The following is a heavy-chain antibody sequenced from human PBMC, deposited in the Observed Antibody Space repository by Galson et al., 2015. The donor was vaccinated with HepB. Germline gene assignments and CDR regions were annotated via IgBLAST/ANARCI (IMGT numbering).Heavy chain of an antibody. CDR2: IKRDGSEE. Sequence: SLRLSCAVSGFNFSDYWMTWVRQAPGKGLEWVANIKRDGSEEYYVDSVKGRFTMSRDNAEDSLSLQMNSLRVEDTAIYYCARDERGGNYHYWGQGTLVTVSS. CDR1: GFNFSDYW. CDR3: ARDERGGNYHY. D-gene: IGHD4-23*01. V-gene: IGHV3-7*01. J-gene: IGHJ4*02.